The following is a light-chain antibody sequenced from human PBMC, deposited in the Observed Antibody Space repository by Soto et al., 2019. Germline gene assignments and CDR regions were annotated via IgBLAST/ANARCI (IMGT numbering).Light chain of an antibody. CDR1: QSIDIY. CDR2: SAS. V-gene: IGKV1-39*01. J-gene: IGKJ1*01. Sequence: QLTQSPSSLSASVGDRVTITCRASQSIDIYLHWYQQKPGKAPKLLIYSASSSQRGVPSRFSGSGSGTDFTLTISSLQPEDSATYYCQQSDSHPTFGQGTKVAIK. CDR3: QQSDSHPT.